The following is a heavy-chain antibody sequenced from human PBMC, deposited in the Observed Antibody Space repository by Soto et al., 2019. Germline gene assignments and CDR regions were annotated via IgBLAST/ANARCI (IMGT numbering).Heavy chain of an antibody. J-gene: IGHJ4*02. D-gene: IGHD3-10*01. CDR1: GFTFSSYG. Sequence: GGSLRLSCAASGFTFSSYGMHWVRQAPGKGLEWVAVISYGGSNKYYADSVKGRFTISRDNSKNTLYLQMNSLRAEDTAVYYCAKSPSLLWFGEPPLTKYFDYWGQGTLVTVSS. V-gene: IGHV3-30*18. CDR2: ISYGGSNK. CDR3: AKSPSLLWFGEPPLTKYFDY.